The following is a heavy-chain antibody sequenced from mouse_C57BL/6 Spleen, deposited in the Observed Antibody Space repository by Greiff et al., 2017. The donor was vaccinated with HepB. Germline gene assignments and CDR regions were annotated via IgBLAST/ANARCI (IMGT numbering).Heavy chain of an antibody. J-gene: IGHJ4*01. CDR3: ARRDYYGSRRDWDYAMDY. V-gene: IGHV1-72*01. D-gene: IGHD1-1*01. CDR2: IDPNSGGT. Sequence: QVQLQQPGAELVKPGASVKLSCKASGYTFTSYWMHWVKQRPGRGLEWIGRIDPNSGGTKYNEKFKSKATLTVDKPSSTAYMQLSSLTSEDSAVYYCARRDYYGSRRDWDYAMDYWGQGTSVTVSS. CDR1: GYTFTSYW.